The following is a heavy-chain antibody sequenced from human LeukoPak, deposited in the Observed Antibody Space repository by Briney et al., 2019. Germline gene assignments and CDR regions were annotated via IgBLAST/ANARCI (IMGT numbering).Heavy chain of an antibody. CDR3: ATDSDFDY. J-gene: IGHJ4*02. V-gene: IGHV3-30*03. CDR2: ISYDGSKV. Sequence: GGSLRLSCTASGYTFSNYGMHWVRQGPGKGLEWVAVISYDGSKVFYGDFVKGRFTISRDNSKNTLYLQMNSLRAEDTAVYYCATDSDFDYWGQGTLVTVSS. CDR1: GYTFSNYG.